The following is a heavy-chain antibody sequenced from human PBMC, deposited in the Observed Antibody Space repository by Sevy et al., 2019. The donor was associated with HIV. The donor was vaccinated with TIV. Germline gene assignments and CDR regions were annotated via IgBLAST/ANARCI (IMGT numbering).Heavy chain of an antibody. D-gene: IGHD3-22*01. CDR3: ARDSITYYYDSSGYFHFDY. Sequence: ASVKVSCKASGYTSTSYGISWVRQAPGQGLEWMGWISAYNGNTNYAQKLQGRVTMTTDTSTSTAYMELRSLRSDDTAVYYCARDSITYYYDSSGYFHFDYWGQGTLVTVSS. CDR1: GYTSTSYG. V-gene: IGHV1-18*04. J-gene: IGHJ4*02. CDR2: ISAYNGNT.